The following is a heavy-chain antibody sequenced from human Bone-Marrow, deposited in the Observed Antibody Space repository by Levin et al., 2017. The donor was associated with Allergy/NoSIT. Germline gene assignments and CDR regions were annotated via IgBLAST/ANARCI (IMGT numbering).Heavy chain of an antibody. D-gene: IGHD1-26*01. CDR2: IGGSGTNT. CDR1: GFTFSNYG. CDR3: ATVWEGFGS. Sequence: LSLTCAASGFTFSNYGMSWVRQAPGRGLEWVSAIGGSGTNTYYADSVMGRFTISRDNSRNTLHLRMNSLRAEDTAMYYCATVWEGFGSWGQGTLVTVSS. J-gene: IGHJ4*02. V-gene: IGHV3-23*01.